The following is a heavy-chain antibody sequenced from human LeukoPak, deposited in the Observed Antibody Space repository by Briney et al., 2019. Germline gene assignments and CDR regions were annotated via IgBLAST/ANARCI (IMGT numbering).Heavy chain of an antibody. CDR1: GVSISSYS. CDR3: ARVERNWSGYYAKVYYFDY. V-gene: IGHV4-59*01. CDR2: VQYTGST. J-gene: IGHJ4*02. Sequence: SETLSLTCSVSGVSISSYSWSWLRQAPGKGLEWVASVQYTGSTTYNPSLRSRLTISADTSKSQFSLQLTSVTTADTAVYYCARVERNWSGYYAKVYYFDYWGQGTLVTVSS. D-gene: IGHD3-3*01.